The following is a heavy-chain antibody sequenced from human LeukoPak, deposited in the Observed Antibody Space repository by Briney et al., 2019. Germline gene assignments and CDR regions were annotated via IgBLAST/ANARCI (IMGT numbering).Heavy chain of an antibody. J-gene: IGHJ4*02. CDR1: GGSISSYF. CDR2: IYYSGST. V-gene: IGHV4-59*08. Sequence: SETLSLTCTVSGGSISSYFCRWIRQPPGKGLGWIGYIYYSGSTNYNPSLKSRVTMSVDTSKNQFSLKLSSVTAADTAVYYCARIDRAVAGTIDYWGQGTLVTVSS. CDR3: ARIDRAVAGTIDY. D-gene: IGHD6-19*01.